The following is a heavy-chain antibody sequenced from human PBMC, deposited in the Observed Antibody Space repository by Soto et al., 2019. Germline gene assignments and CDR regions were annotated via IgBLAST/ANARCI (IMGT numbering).Heavy chain of an antibody. Sequence: QVQLQESGPGLVKPSETLSLTCTVSGGAISRYYWSWIRQPPGKGLEWIGYMYNTGSTVYNHSFNSVVTLPVGTSQNQFSLQLNSLTAADTAVYYCARDLWGYCGTDCFPLDVWGQGTTVTVSS. CDR1: GGAISRYY. CDR3: ARDLWGYCGTDCFPLDV. D-gene: IGHD2-21*02. V-gene: IGHV4-59*01. CDR2: MYNTGST. J-gene: IGHJ6*02.